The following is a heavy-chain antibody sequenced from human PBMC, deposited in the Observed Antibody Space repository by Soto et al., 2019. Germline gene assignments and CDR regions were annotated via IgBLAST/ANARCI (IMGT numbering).Heavy chain of an antibody. V-gene: IGHV3-64D*08. CDR1: GFTFSSYA. CDR3: VKDGSYYDFDY. Sequence: PGGSLRLSCSASGFTFSSYAMHWVRQAPGKGLEYVSAISSNGGSTHYADSVKGRFAISRDNSKNTLYLQVSSLRTEDTAMYYCVKDGSYYDFDYWGQGTLVTVSS. D-gene: IGHD1-26*01. CDR2: ISSNGGST. J-gene: IGHJ4*02.